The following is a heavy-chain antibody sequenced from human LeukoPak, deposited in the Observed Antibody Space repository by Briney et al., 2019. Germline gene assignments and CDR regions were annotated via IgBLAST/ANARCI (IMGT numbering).Heavy chain of an antibody. V-gene: IGHV3-7*01. D-gene: IGHD3-10*01. CDR1: GFTFSSYW. CDR2: IKQDGSEK. J-gene: IGHJ4*02. CDR3: ARGLLWFGESGKVDY. Sequence: PGGSLRLSCAASGFTFSSYWMSWVRQAPGKGLEWVANIKQDGSEKYYVDSVKGRFTISRENAKNSLYLQMNSLRAEDTAVYYCARGLLWFGESGKVDYWGQGTLVTVSS.